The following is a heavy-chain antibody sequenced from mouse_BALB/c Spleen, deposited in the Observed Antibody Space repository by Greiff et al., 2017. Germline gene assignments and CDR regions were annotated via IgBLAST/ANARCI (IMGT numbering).Heavy chain of an antibody. J-gene: IGHJ3*01. CDR2: ISSGGSYT. D-gene: IGHD1-2*01. Sequence: EVMLVESGGGLVKPGGSLKLSCAASGFTFSSYAMSWVRQSPEKRLEWVAEISSGGSYTYYPDTVTGRFTISRDNAKNTLYLEMSSLRSEDTAMYYCARVDYYGYGFAYWGQGTLVTVSA. V-gene: IGHV5-9-4*01. CDR1: GFTFSSYA. CDR3: ARVDYYGYGFAY.